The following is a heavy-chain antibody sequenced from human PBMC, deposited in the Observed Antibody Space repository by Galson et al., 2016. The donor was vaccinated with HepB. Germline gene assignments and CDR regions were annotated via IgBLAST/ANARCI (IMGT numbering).Heavy chain of an antibody. CDR3: AAERQQYCHH. CDR2: ITWDGGYT. CDR1: GFRFNDYT. V-gene: IGHV3-43*01. D-gene: IGHD6-25*01. J-gene: IGHJ4*02. Sequence: SLRLSCAASGFRFNDYTMQWVRQVPGKGLDWVALITWDGGYTLYADSVKGRFSISRDNTRNSLDLEMSSLETEDTALSYCAAERQQYCHHWGQGTLVTVSS.